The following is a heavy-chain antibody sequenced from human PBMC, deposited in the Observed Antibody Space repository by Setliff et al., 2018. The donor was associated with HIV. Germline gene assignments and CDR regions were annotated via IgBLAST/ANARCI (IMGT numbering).Heavy chain of an antibody. CDR2: INPNSGGT. V-gene: IGHV1-2*02. Sequence: ASVKVSCKSSGYTFTGSFMHWVRQAPGQGLEWMGWINPNSGGTNYEQKFQGGVTMTRDTSISTAYMELSRLRSEDTAVYYCGTVRIAVPDDFDFWGQGTLVTVSS. D-gene: IGHD6-19*01. J-gene: IGHJ4*02. CDR1: GYTFTGSF. CDR3: GTVRIAVPDDFDF.